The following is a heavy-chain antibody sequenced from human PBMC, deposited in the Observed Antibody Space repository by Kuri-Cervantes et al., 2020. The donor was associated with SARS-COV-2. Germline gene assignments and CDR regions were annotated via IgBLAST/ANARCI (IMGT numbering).Heavy chain of an antibody. CDR1: GYSISSGGYS. Sequence: LRLSCAVSGYSISSGGYSWSWIRQPPGKGLEWIGSIYQAGSTFYNPSLKSRVSILLDRSKNQYSLNLSSVTAADTAVYYCVAAILGVDTGYFQHWGQGTLVTVSS. J-gene: IGHJ1*01. CDR3: VAAILGVDTGYFQH. V-gene: IGHV4-30-2*01. CDR2: IYQAGST. D-gene: IGHD3-3*01.